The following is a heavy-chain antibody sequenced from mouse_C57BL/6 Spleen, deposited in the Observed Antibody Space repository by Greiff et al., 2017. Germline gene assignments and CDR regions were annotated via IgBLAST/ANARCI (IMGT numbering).Heavy chain of an antibody. CDR1: GFTFSDYY. CDR3: ARSYGSAY. Sequence: DVMLVESGGGLVQPGGSLKLSCAASGFTFSDYYMYWVRQTPEKRLEWVAYISNGGGSTYYPDTVKGRFTISRDNAKNTLYLQMSRLKSEDTAMYYCARSYGSAYWGQGTLVTVSA. V-gene: IGHV5-12*01. D-gene: IGHD2-10*02. J-gene: IGHJ3*01. CDR2: ISNGGGST.